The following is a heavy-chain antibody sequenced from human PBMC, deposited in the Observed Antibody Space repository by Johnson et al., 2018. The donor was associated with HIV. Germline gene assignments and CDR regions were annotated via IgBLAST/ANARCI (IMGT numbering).Heavy chain of an antibody. V-gene: IGHV3-64*01. CDR3: ARVRETKGPQDALYI. D-gene: IGHD1-1*01. J-gene: IGHJ3*02. Sequence: VQLVESGGGLVKPGGSLRLSCAASGFTVSSTYMSWVRQAPGKGLEWVSYISSNGGSTYYANSVKGRFTIYRDNSKNTLYLQMGVLRAEDMAVYYCARVRETKGPQDALYIWGQGRMGTVAS. CDR2: ISSNGGST. CDR1: GFTVSSTY.